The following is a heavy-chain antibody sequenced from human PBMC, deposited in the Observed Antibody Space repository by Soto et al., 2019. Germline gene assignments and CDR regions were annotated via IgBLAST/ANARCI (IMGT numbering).Heavy chain of an antibody. J-gene: IGHJ6*03. Sequence: ELQLVESGGGLVQPGGSLRLSCAASGFTFSNFWIHWVRQAPGKGLVWVSGISGDGTTATYADSVKGRFTTSRDNAKNTLDLPMNSLRAEDTAVYYCARSLARTYYYYCMDVWGKGTTVTVSS. V-gene: IGHV3-74*03. CDR3: ARSLARTYYYYCMDV. CDR2: ISGDGTTA. CDR1: GFTFSNFW.